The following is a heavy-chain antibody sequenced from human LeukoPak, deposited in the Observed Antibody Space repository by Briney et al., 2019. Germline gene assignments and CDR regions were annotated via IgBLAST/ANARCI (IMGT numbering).Heavy chain of an antibody. V-gene: IGHV3-21*01. Sequence: GGSLRLSCAASGFTFSSYSMSWVRQASGKGLEWVSSISSSSSYIYYADSVKGRFTISRDNAKNSLYLQMNSLRAEDTAVYYCARENGKVATAPIDYWGQGTLVTVSS. J-gene: IGHJ4*02. D-gene: IGHD5-12*01. CDR1: GFTFSSYS. CDR2: ISSSSSYI. CDR3: ARENGKVATAPIDY.